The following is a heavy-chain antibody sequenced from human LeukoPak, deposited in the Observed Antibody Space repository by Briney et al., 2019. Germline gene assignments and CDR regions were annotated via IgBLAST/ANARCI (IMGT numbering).Heavy chain of an antibody. V-gene: IGHV4-61*02. CDR3: ARGLVVPAAISWFDP. CDR1: GGPISSGSYY. D-gene: IGHD2-2*02. CDR2: IYTSGST. Sequence: SQTLSLTCTVSGGPISSGSYYWSWIRQPAGKGLEWIGRIYTSGSTNYNPSLKSRVTISVDTSKNQFSLKLSSVTAADTAVYYCARGLVVPAAISWFDPWGQGTLVAVSS. J-gene: IGHJ5*02.